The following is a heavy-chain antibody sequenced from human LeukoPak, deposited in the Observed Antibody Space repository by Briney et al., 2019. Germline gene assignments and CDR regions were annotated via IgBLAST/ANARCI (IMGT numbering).Heavy chain of an antibody. J-gene: IGHJ4*02. D-gene: IGHD6-13*01. CDR2: IYYSGST. Sequence: SQTLSLTCTVSGGSISRGDYYWSWIRQPPGKGLEWIGYIYYSGSTYYNPSLKSRVTISVDTSKNQFSLKLSSVTAADTAVYYCARALVAAAGTYFDYWGQGTLVTVSS. V-gene: IGHV4-30-4*08. CDR3: ARALVAAAGTYFDY. CDR1: GGSISRGDYY.